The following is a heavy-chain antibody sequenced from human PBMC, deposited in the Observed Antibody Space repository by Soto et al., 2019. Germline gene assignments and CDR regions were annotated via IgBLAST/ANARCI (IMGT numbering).Heavy chain of an antibody. D-gene: IGHD3-22*01. J-gene: IGHJ4*02. CDR2: IVVGSGNT. Sequence: SVKVSCKASGFTFTSSAVQWVRQARGQRLEWIGWIVVGSGNTNYAQKFQERVTITRDMSTSTAYMELSSLRSEDTAVYYCARDYYKYYDSSGYYRSPAYWGQGTLVTVSS. CDR3: ARDYYKYYDSSGYYRSPAY. CDR1: GFTFTSSA. V-gene: IGHV1-58*01.